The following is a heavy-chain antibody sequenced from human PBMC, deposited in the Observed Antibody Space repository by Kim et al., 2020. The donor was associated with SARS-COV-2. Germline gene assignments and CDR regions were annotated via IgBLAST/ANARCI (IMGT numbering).Heavy chain of an antibody. CDR2: IYYSGST. CDR1: GGSISSSSYY. V-gene: IGHV4-39*01. D-gene: IGHD6-13*01. CDR3: ARRHRGQKSSSWYFDY. J-gene: IGHJ4*02. Sequence: SETLSLTCTVSGGSISSSSYYWGWIRQPPGKGLEWIGSIYYSGSTYYNPSLKSRVTISVDTSKNQFSLKLSSVTAADTAVYYCARRHRGQKSSSWYFDYWGQGTLVTVSS.